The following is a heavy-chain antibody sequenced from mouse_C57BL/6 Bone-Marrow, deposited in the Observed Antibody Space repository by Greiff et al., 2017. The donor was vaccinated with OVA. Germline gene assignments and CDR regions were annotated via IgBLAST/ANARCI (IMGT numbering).Heavy chain of an antibody. CDR3: ERRTFAY. Sequence: EVQLHQSGGDLVKPGGSLKLSCAASGFTFSSYGMSWVRPTPDKSLEWVATISRGGSYTYYPDSVKGRFTISRDNAKNTLYLQMSSLKSEDTAMYYCERRTFAYWGQGTLVTVSA. J-gene: IGHJ3*01. V-gene: IGHV5-6*01. CDR2: ISRGGSYT. CDR1: GFTFSSYG.